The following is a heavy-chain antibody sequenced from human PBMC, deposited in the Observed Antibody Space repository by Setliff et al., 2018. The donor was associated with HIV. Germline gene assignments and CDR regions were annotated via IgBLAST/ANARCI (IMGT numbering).Heavy chain of an antibody. CDR3: AKGFTMVRGAADYYFYYMDV. J-gene: IGHJ6*03. CDR2: IYISGST. D-gene: IGHD3-10*01. V-gene: IGHV4-61*02. CDR1: GDSITSQSYY. Sequence: LSLTCNVSGDSITSQSYYWSWIRQPAGKGLEWIGRIYISGSTNYNPSLKSRVSMSIDTSKKQFSLKLSSVTAADTAVYYCAKGFTMVRGAADYYFYYMDVWGKGTTVTVSS.